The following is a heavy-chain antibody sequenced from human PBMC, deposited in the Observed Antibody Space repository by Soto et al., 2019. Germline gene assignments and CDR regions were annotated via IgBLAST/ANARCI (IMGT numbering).Heavy chain of an antibody. D-gene: IGHD3-3*01. CDR1: GFTFSTYD. CDR2: IGTAGDT. V-gene: IGHV3-13*01. Sequence: GGSLRLSCAASGFTFSTYDMHWVHQGTEKGLEWVSAIGTAGDTYHLDSVKGRFTISRENAKNSLYLQMSSLRVGDTAIYYCVRDGGPWGQGTLVTVSS. CDR3: VRDGGP. J-gene: IGHJ5*02.